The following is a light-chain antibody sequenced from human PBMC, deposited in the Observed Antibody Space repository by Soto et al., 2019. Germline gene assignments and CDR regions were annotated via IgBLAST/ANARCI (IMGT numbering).Light chain of an antibody. J-gene: IGLJ1*01. V-gene: IGLV2-14*01. Sequence: QSVLTQPASVSGSPGQSITISCTGTSSDVGAYYSVSWYQHHPGKAPKLIIYGVTNRPSGVSNRFSGSKSGNTASLTISGLQADDEADYFCCSSAPESTYVCGTGTKVTVL. CDR3: CSSAPESTYV. CDR1: SSDVGAYYS. CDR2: GVT.